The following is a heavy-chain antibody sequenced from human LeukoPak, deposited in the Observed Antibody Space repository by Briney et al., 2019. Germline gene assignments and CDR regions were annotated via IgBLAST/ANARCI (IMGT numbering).Heavy chain of an antibody. J-gene: IGHJ3*02. CDR3: AKSGGVRRDSSGYHYEEFAFDI. CDR1: GFTFSSYG. V-gene: IGHV3-30*18. D-gene: IGHD3-22*01. Sequence: GGSLRLSCAASGFTFSSYGMHWVRQAPGKGLEWVAVISYDGSNKYYADSVKGRFTISRDNSKNTLYLQMNSLRAEDTAVYYCAKSGGVRRDSSGYHYEEFAFDIWGQGTMVTVSS. CDR2: ISYDGSNK.